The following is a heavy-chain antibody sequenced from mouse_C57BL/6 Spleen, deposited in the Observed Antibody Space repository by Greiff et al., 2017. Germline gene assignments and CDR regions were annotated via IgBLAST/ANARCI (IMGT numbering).Heavy chain of an antibody. CDR3: TRGDYYAMDY. CDR2: IDPETGGT. J-gene: IGHJ4*01. CDR1: GYTFTDYE. Sequence: QVQLQQSGAELVRPGASVTLSCEASGYTFTDYEMHWVKQTPVHGLEWIGAIDPETGGTAYNQKFKGKAILTADKSSSTAYMELRSLTSEDSAVYYCTRGDYYAMDYWGQGTSVTVSS. V-gene: IGHV1-15*01.